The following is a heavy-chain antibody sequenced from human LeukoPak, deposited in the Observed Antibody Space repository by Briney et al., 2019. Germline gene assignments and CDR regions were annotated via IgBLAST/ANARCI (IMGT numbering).Heavy chain of an antibody. CDR3: AREGYTYGYDY. D-gene: IGHD5-18*01. CDR1: GGSFSSYA. CDR2: LITIFPPA. Sequence: ASVKVSCKASGGSFSSYAVGWVRQAPGQGLEWMGGLITIFPPASYAQKFQGRVTISADESTNTAYMELSSLRSEDTAVYYCAREGYTYGYDYWGQGTLVTVSS. J-gene: IGHJ4*02. V-gene: IGHV1-69*13.